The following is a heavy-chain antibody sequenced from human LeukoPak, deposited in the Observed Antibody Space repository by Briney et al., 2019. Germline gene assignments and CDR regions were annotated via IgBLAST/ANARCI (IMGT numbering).Heavy chain of an antibody. CDR1: GFTFSSYG. V-gene: IGHV3-30*02. D-gene: IGHD6-13*01. J-gene: IGHJ4*02. CDR3: AKAGSWYSSSWPFDY. CDR2: IRYDGSNK. Sequence: GGSLRLSCAASGFTFSSYGMHWVRQAPGKGLEWVAFIRYDGSNKYYADSVKGRFTISRDNSKNTLYLQMNSLRAEDTAVYYCAKAGSWYSSSWPFDYWGQGTLVTVSS.